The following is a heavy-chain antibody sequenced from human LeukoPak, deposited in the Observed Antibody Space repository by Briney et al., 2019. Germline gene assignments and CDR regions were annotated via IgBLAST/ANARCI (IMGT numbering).Heavy chain of an antibody. Sequence: SEPLSLTCPVCGGSISSGDYYWSWIRQPPGKGLEWIGYIYYSGSTYYNPSLESRVTISVDTSKNQFSLKLSSVTAADTAVYYCARGGGSVDYWGQGTLVTVSS. V-gene: IGHV4-30-4*08. CDR3: ARGGGSVDY. J-gene: IGHJ4*02. CDR2: IYYSGST. D-gene: IGHD5-24*01. CDR1: GGSISSGDYY.